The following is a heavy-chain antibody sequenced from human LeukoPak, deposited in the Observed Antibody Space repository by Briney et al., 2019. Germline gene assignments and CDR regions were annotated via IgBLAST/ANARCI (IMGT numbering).Heavy chain of an antibody. CDR2: IFYSGST. J-gene: IGHJ2*01. Sequence: SETLSLTCTVSGGSISSSSYYWSWIRQPPGKGLKWIGYIFYSGSTNYNPSLGSRVTISLDTSKNQFSLKLNSVTAADTAVYYCARLTMFRGVIYGTDWHSDLWGRGTLVTVSS. CDR3: ARLTMFRGVIYGTDWHSDL. D-gene: IGHD3-10*01. CDR1: GGSISSSSYY. V-gene: IGHV4-61*05.